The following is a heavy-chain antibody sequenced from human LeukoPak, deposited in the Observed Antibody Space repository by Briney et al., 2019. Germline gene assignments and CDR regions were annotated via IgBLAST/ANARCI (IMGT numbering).Heavy chain of an antibody. CDR3: ARDVQAVRGVISRCFDP. CDR2: IKEDGSEK. V-gene: IGHV3-7*01. Sequence: GGSLRLSCAASGFTFSSYGMSWVRQPPGKGRERVANIKEDGSEKYYVDSVKGRFTISRDNAKNSLYLQMNSLRAEDTAVYYCARDVQAVRGVISRCFDPWGQGTLVTVSS. D-gene: IGHD3-10*01. CDR1: GFTFSSYG. J-gene: IGHJ5*02.